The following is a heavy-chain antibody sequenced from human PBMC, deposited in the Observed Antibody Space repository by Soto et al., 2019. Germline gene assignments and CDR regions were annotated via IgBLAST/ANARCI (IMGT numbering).Heavy chain of an antibody. Sequence: QVQLVQSETEVRKPGSSVKVSCRASGGAFGSNAISWVRQAPGQGLEWMGNIIPIFGTTKNAQKFQGRVRLTADESTDTANREWSSLRSEDTAIYYCAREGYTFGPGAVRGAFDIWGQGTMVTVSS. CDR2: IIPIFGTT. J-gene: IGHJ3*02. CDR3: AREGYTFGPGAVRGAFDI. V-gene: IGHV1-69*15. CDR1: GGAFGSNA. D-gene: IGHD3-16*01.